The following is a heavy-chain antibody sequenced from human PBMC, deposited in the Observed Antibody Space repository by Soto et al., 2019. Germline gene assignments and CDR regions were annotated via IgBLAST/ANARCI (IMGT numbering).Heavy chain of an antibody. V-gene: IGHV2-70*04. CDR1: GFSLSTPGMR. J-gene: IGHJ4*02. Sequence: GPTLVNPTQTLTLTCTFSGFSLSTPGMRVSWIRQPPGKALEWLARIEWDDDTFYSPSLKTRLTISKDTSKNQVVLTVANMDPTETDIYYCARGWIAYSSDYWGQGALVTAPQ. CDR2: IEWDDDT. D-gene: IGHD2-15*01. CDR3: ARGWIAYSSDY.